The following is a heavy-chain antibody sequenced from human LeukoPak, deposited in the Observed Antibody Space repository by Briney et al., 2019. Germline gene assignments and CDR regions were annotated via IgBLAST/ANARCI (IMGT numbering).Heavy chain of an antibody. CDR2: INPNSGGT. Sequence: ASVKVSCKASGYTFTGYYMHWVRQAPGQGLEWMGWINPNSGGTNYAQKFQGRVTMTRDTSISTAYMELSRLRSDDTAVYYCAHMAGGYYYYGMDVWGLGTTVTVSS. D-gene: IGHD6-19*01. CDR1: GYTFTGYY. CDR3: AHMAGGYYYYGMDV. J-gene: IGHJ6*02. V-gene: IGHV1-2*02.